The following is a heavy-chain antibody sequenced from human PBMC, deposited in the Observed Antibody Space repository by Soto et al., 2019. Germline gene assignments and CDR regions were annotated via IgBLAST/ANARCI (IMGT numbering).Heavy chain of an antibody. J-gene: IGHJ4*02. V-gene: IGHV4-30-2*01. Sequence: QLQLQESGSGRVKPSQTLSLTCAVSGGSISSGGYSWSWIRQPPGKGLEWIGYIYHSGSTYYNPSLKSRVTISVDRTKNPFSLKLSSVTAADTAVYYCARGPPFGRWGLGTLVTVSS. CDR3: ARGPPFGR. CDR2: IYHSGST. D-gene: IGHD3-3*01. CDR1: GGSISSGGYS.